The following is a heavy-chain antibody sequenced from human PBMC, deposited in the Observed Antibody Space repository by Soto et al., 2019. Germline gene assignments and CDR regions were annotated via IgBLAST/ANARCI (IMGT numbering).Heavy chain of an antibody. CDR2: ISNGGGGT. J-gene: IGHJ4*02. CDR1: GFTFSSSA. CDR3: SNRAGLYFDY. V-gene: IGHV3-23*01. D-gene: IGHD6-13*01. Sequence: EVQMLESGGGLVQPGGSLSLSCAASGFTFSSSAMSWVRPAPGKGLQWVSSISNGGGGTYYAASVKGRFTISRDDSKNTLSLHMNSLRVEDTAIYYCSNRAGLYFDYWCQGTLVTVSS.